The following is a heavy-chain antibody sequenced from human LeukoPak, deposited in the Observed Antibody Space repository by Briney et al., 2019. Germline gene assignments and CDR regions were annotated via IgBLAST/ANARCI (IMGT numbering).Heavy chain of an antibody. D-gene: IGHD7-27*01. Sequence: TSETLSLTCTASGGSISSYYWSWIRQPPGKGLEWIGYIYYSGSTNYNPSLKSRVTISVDTSKNQFSLKLSSVTAADTAVYYCARRSWGSGWYFDLWGRGTLVTVSS. CDR3: ARRSWGSGWYFDL. CDR1: GGSISSYY. V-gene: IGHV4-59*08. CDR2: IYYSGST. J-gene: IGHJ2*01.